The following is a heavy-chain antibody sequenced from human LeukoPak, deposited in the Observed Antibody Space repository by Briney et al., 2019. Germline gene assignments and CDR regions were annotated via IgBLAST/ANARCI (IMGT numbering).Heavy chain of an antibody. CDR1: GGSFSGYY. D-gene: IGHD3-3*01. CDR3: ARDWPFWRSYGMDV. Sequence: SETLSLTCAVYGGSFSGYYWSWIRQPPGKGLEWIGEINHSGSTYYNPSLKSRVTISVDTSKNQFSLKLSSVTAADTAVYYCARDWPFWRSYGMDVWGQGTTVTVSS. V-gene: IGHV4-34*09. J-gene: IGHJ6*02. CDR2: INHSGST.